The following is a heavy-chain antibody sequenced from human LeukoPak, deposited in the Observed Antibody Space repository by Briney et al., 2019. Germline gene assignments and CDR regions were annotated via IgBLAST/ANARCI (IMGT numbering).Heavy chain of an antibody. CDR3: AKMVREFYTISYYFDY. J-gene: IGHJ4*02. Sequence: GGSLRLSCAVSGFTFSSYAMNWVRQAPGKGPEGVSGIRGGGAGTYYADSVKGRFTSSRDNSKNTLYLPIHSLRDEHTAVYYCAKMVREFYTISYYFDYWGQGTLVTVSS. D-gene: IGHD2-8*01. V-gene: IGHV3-23*01. CDR1: GFTFSSYA. CDR2: IRGGGAGT.